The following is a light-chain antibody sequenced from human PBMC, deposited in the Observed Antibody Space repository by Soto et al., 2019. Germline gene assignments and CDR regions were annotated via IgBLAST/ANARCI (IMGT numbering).Light chain of an antibody. CDR3: QQY. Sequence: DIQMSQSPSSLSASVGDRVTITCRASQSISSYLNWDQQKPGKAPKLLIYDVSTLESGVPSRFGGSGSGTEFTLTNSSLQPDDFATYYSQQYIGQGTKVDIK. CDR2: DVS. J-gene: IGKJ1*01. CDR1: QSISSY. V-gene: IGKV1-5*01.